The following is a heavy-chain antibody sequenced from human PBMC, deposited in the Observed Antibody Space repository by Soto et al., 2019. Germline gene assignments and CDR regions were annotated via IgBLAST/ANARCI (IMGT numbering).Heavy chain of an antibody. Sequence: QVQLVQSGAEVKKPGASVKVSCKASGYSFTSYAISWVRQAPGQGLEWMGWISAYNGNTNYAQKLQGRVTMTTDTSTSTADMELRSLRSDDTAVYYCARDAGVSGELYYWGQGTLVTVSS. CDR2: ISAYNGNT. D-gene: IGHD1-26*01. CDR1: GYSFTSYA. V-gene: IGHV1-18*01. CDR3: ARDAGVSGELYY. J-gene: IGHJ4*02.